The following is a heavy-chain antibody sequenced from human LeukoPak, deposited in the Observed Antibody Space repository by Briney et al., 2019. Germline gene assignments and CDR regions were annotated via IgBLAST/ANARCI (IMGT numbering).Heavy chain of an antibody. CDR3: ARSPAVDAADTLDY. Sequence: WVSVTVSCKASGYTFTSYYMHWVRQAPGQGLEWMGIINPSGGSTIYAQKFQGRLTMATDTSTSTAYMDLRSLISDDTAVYYCARSPAVDAADTLDYWGQGTLVTVSS. J-gene: IGHJ4*02. CDR1: GYTFTSYY. CDR2: INPSGGST. D-gene: IGHD2-15*01. V-gene: IGHV1-46*01.